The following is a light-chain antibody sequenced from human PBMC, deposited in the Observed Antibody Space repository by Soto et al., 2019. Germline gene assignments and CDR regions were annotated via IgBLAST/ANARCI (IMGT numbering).Light chain of an antibody. CDR2: AAS. Sequence: IQMTQSASSLSASLVDRVTITCRASQSISSYLNWYQQKPGKAPKLLIYAASSLQSGVPSRFSGSGSGTDFTLTISSLQPEDFATYYCQQSYSTPLTFGPGTRWIS. CDR1: QSISSY. V-gene: IGKV1-39*01. CDR3: QQSYSTPLT. J-gene: IGKJ3*01.